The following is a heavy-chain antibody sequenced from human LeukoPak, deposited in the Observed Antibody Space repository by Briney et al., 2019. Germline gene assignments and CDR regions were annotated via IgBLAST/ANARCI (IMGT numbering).Heavy chain of an antibody. D-gene: IGHD1-1*01. V-gene: IGHV3-7*01. CDR1: GFAFSNYW. CDR3: ARTPLMQLEPDYFDS. CDR2: IKPDGTEK. J-gene: IGHJ4*02. Sequence: GGALRLSCAASGFAFSNYWMTWVRQAPGKGLQWVANIKPDGTEKNYVDSVKGRFTISRDNAKNSVYLQLNSLRVDDTALYYCARTPLMQLEPDYFDSWGQGALVSVS.